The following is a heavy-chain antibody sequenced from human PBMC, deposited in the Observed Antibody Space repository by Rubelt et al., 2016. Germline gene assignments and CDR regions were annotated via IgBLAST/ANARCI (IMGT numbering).Heavy chain of an antibody. CDR3: ARDQDFATVTHWYFDL. CDR2: IYYSGST. Sequence: ETLSLTCTVSGGSISSSSYYWGWIRQPPGKGLEWIGSIYYSGSTYYNPSLKSRVTISVDTSKNQFSLKLSSVTAADTAVYYCARDQDFATVTHWYFDLWGRGTLVTVSS. J-gene: IGHJ2*01. V-gene: IGHV4-39*07. D-gene: IGHD4-17*01. CDR1: GGSISSSSYY.